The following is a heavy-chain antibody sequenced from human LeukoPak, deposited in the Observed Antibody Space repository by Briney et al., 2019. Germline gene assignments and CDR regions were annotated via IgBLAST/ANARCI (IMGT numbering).Heavy chain of an antibody. Sequence: PSETLSLTCTVSGGSISSHYWSWIRQPPGKGLEWIGYIYYSGSTNYNPSLKSRVTISVDTSKNQFSLKLSSVTAADTAVYCCARSGSRGFDPWGQGTLVTVSS. V-gene: IGHV4-59*11. D-gene: IGHD1-26*01. CDR2: IYYSGST. J-gene: IGHJ5*02. CDR3: ARSGSRGFDP. CDR1: GGSISSHY.